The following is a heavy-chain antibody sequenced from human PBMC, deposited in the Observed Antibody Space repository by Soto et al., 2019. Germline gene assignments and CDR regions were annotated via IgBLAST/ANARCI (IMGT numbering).Heavy chain of an antibody. CDR1: GFTFSGSA. J-gene: IGHJ4*02. CDR3: TRLSPTYYFDY. Sequence: GSLRLSCASSGFTFSGSAMHWVRQASGKGLEWVGRIRSKANSYATAYAASVKGRFTISRDDSKNTAYLQMNSLKTEDTAVYYCTRLSPTYYFDYWGQGTLVTVSS. V-gene: IGHV3-73*01. CDR2: IRSKANSYAT.